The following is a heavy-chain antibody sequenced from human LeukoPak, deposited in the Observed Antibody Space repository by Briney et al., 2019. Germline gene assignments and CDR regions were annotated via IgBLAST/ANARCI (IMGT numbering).Heavy chain of an antibody. CDR2: INPNSGGT. D-gene: IGHD4-23*01. V-gene: IGHV1-2*02. CDR3: ARDQGHGGNSWDY. Sequence: ASVKVSCKVSGYTFTVYYMHWVRQAPGQGLEWLGWINPNSGGTNYAQNFQGRVTMTRDTSISTAYMELSRLRSDDTAVYYCARDQGHGGNSWDYWGQGTLVTVSP. CDR1: GYTFTVYY. J-gene: IGHJ4*02.